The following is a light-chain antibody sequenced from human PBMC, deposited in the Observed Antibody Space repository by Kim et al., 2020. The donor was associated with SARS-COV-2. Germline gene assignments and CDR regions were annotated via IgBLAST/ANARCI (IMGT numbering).Light chain of an antibody. CDR1: NIGSKS. Sequence: SYELTQPPSVSVPPGKTARITCGGSNIGSKSVQWYQQKPGQAPTVVIHNDSDRPSGIPERVSGSNSGNTATLTITRVEAGDEADYYCQVWDTTGDHPGVFGGGTQLTVL. CDR3: QVWDTTGDHPGV. J-gene: IGLJ3*02. V-gene: IGLV3-21*04. CDR2: NDS.